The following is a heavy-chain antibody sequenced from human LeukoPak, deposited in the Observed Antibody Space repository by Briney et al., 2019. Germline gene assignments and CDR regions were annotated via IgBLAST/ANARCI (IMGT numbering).Heavy chain of an antibody. CDR1: GGSLSSGRYY. D-gene: IGHD3-10*01. J-gene: IGHJ6*03. V-gene: IGHV4-31*03. Sequence: SQTLSLTCTVSGGSLSSGRYYWSWIRQHPGKGPEWIGYIYHSGSTYDNPSLKRRVTISVDTSKNQFSLKLNSVTAADTAVYFCARGLMGGDYYYMHVWGKGTTVTVSS. CDR2: IYHSGST. CDR3: ARGLMGGDYYYMHV.